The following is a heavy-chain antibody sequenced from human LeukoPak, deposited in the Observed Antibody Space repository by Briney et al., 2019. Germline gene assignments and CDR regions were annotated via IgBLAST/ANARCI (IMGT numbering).Heavy chain of an antibody. V-gene: IGHV3-74*01. Sequence: GGSVSLAGAAYGFSFSSYWMRWVRQAPGKWRVWVSRISSDGRTTSYADSVKGRFTISRDNAKNTLYLQMNSLRAEDTAVYYCLRGYCSSTSCPTLYYYWGQGTLVTVYS. CDR3: LRGYCSSTSCPTLYYY. CDR1: GFSFSSYW. CDR2: ISSDGRTT. J-gene: IGHJ4*02. D-gene: IGHD2-2*01.